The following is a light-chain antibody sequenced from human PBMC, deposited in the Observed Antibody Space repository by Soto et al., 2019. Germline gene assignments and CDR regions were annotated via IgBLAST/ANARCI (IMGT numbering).Light chain of an antibody. Sequence: IPDTNGAFVLTASVGDRVTITCRASQDSSIYLAWYQQKPGKAPRLLIYGASTWQSGIPTRFRGSGSGTEFTLTISSLEPEDFAAYYCQHFNTYSTTFGQGTKVDNK. J-gene: IGKJ1*01. CDR2: GAS. CDR1: QDSSIY. V-gene: IGKV1-9*01. CDR3: QHFNTYSTT.